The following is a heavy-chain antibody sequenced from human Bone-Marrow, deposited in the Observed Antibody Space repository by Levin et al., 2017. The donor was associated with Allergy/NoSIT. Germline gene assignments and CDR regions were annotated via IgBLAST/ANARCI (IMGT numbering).Heavy chain of an antibody. Sequence: GESLKISCKASGYTFSSYDINWVRQATGQGLEWMGWMNPNSGNTGFAQKFQGRVTMTRNTSISTAYMELSSLRFEDTAVYYCARLGIGGYWGQGTLVTVSS. J-gene: IGHJ4*02. D-gene: IGHD6-13*01. CDR2: MNPNSGNT. CDR3: ARLGIGGY. V-gene: IGHV1-8*01. CDR1: GYTFSSYD.